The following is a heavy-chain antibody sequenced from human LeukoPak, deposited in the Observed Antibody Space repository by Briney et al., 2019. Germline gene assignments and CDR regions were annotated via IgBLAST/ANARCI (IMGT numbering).Heavy chain of an antibody. J-gene: IGHJ3*02. CDR1: GGSISSSSHY. CDR2: IYYSGNT. D-gene: IGHD6-13*01. Sequence: SETLSLTCTVSGGSISSSSHYWGWIRQPPGKGLEWIGSIYYSGNTYYNPSLKSRVTISIDTSKNQFSLKLSSVTAADTAVYYCARLISRQSDAFDIWSQGTMVTVSS. CDR3: ARLISRQSDAFDI. V-gene: IGHV4-39*01.